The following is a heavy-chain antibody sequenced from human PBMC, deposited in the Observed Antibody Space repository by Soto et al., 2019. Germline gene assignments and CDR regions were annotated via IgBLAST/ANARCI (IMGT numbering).Heavy chain of an antibody. V-gene: IGHV4-31*03. J-gene: IGHJ5*02. D-gene: IGHD3-10*01. CDR1: GGSISSGGYY. CDR2: IYYSGST. Sequence: TLSLTCTVSGGSISSGGYYWSWIRQHPGKGLEWIGYIYYSGSTYYNPSLKSRVTISVDTSKNQFSLKLSSVTAADTAVYYCARRTQYYYGSGSYNWFDPWGQGTLVTVSS. CDR3: ARRTQYYYGSGSYNWFDP.